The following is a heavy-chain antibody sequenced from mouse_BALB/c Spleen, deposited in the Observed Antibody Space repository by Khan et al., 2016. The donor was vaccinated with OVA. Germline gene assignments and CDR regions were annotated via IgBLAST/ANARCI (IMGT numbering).Heavy chain of an antibody. CDR2: IRNKANYYTT. CDR3: ARDGGQYNGYDAMDY. Sequence: EVALVESGGGLVQPGGSLRLSCATSGFTFTDYYMSWVRQPPGKALEWLGFIRNKANYYTTEYITSVKGRFTISRDNSQSILYLQMNTLRAEDSATYFCARDGGQYNGYDAMDYWGQGTSVTVSS. CDR1: GFTFTDYY. V-gene: IGHV7-3*02. J-gene: IGHJ4*01. D-gene: IGHD1-3*01.